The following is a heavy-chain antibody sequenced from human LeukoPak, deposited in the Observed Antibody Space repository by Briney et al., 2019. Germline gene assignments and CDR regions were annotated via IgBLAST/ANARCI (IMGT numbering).Heavy chain of an antibody. Sequence: AASVKVSCKASGYTFTGYYMHWVRQAPGQGLEWMGWINPNSGGTNYAQKFQGRVTMTRDTSISTAYMELSRLRSDDTAVYYCARDEPMIVGIDYWGQGTLVTVSS. V-gene: IGHV1-2*02. J-gene: IGHJ4*02. D-gene: IGHD3-22*01. CDR3: ARDEPMIVGIDY. CDR2: INPNSGGT. CDR1: GYTFTGYY.